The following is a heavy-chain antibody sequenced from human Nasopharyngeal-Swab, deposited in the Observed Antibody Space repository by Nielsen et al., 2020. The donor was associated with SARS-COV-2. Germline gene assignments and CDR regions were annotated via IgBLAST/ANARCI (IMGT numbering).Heavy chain of an antibody. D-gene: IGHD3-22*01. CDR2: INHSGST. V-gene: IGHV4-34*01. CDR1: GGSFSDYY. CDR3: ARVGDYYDSIDMGDY. J-gene: IGHJ4*02. Sequence: SQTLSLTCAVYGGSFSDYYWSWNRQPPGKGLEWIGEINHSGSTNYNPSLKSRVTISVDTSKNQFSLKLSSVTAADTAVYYCARVGDYYDSIDMGDYWGQGTLVTVPS.